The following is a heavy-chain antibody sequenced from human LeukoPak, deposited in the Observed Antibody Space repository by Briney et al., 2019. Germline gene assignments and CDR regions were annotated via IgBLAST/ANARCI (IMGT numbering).Heavy chain of an antibody. V-gene: IGHV4-34*01. Sequence: SETLSLTCAVYGGSFSGYYWSWIRQPPGKGLEWIGEINHSGSTNYNPSLKSRVTMSVDTSKNQFSRKLSSVTAADTAVYYCARGLTYYYDSSGYYPRGWFDPWGQGTLVTVSS. CDR2: INHSGST. CDR1: GGSFSGYY. D-gene: IGHD3-22*01. J-gene: IGHJ5*02. CDR3: ARGLTYYYDSSGYYPRGWFDP.